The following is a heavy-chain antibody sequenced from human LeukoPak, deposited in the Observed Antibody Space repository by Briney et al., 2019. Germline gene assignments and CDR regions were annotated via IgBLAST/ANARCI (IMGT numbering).Heavy chain of an antibody. CDR1: GFSLSRYW. CDR2: IGKDGTGN. Sequence: GGSLRLSCAASGFSLSRYWMSWVRQAPGKGLEWVANIGKDGTGNHYVDSVKGRFTISRDNAKNSLYLQMNSPRADDAAVYYCARDWRSGYRHDTGYYYMDVWGKGTTVTVSS. D-gene: IGHD3-3*01. V-gene: IGHV3-7*01. J-gene: IGHJ6*03. CDR3: ARDWRSGYRHDTGYYYMDV.